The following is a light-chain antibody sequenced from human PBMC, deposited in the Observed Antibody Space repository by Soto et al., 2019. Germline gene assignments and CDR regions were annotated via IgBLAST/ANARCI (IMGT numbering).Light chain of an antibody. CDR2: GAS. Sequence: EIVLTQSPGTLSLSPGERATLSCRASQSLSAFLAWYQQQPGQAPRLLIYGASTRATGIPDRFSGSGSGTDFTLTISRLEPEDFAVYYCQRYTNWPPVFTFGPGTKVDL. V-gene: IGKV3-20*01. J-gene: IGKJ3*01. CDR1: QSLSAF. CDR3: QRYTNWPPVFT.